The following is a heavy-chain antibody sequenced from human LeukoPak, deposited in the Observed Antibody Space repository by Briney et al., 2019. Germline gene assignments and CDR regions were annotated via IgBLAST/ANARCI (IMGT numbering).Heavy chain of an antibody. CDR2: ISGSGGST. D-gene: IGHD6-19*01. J-gene: IGHJ5*02. Sequence: PGGSLRLSCAASGFTVSSNYMSWVRQAPGKGLEWVSAISGSGGSTYYADSVKGRFTISRDNSKNTLYLQMNSLRAEDTAVYYCAKAVAARSWFDPWGQGTLVTVSS. CDR3: AKAVAARSWFDP. CDR1: GFTVSSNY. V-gene: IGHV3-23*01.